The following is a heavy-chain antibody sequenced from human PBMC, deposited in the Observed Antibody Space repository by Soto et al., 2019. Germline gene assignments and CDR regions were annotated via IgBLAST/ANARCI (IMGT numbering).Heavy chain of an antibody. CDR1: GFTFRSYG. D-gene: IGHD3-3*01. V-gene: IGHV3-33*01. Sequence: PGGSLGLSCAASGFTFRSYGMHWVRQAPGKGLEWVAVIWYDGSNKYYADSVKGRFTISRDNSKNTLYLQMNSLRAEDTAVYYCARDSYDFWSGYWHRIGKNWFDPWGQGTLVTVSS. CDR3: ARDSYDFWSGYWHRIGKNWFDP. J-gene: IGHJ5*02. CDR2: IWYDGSNK.